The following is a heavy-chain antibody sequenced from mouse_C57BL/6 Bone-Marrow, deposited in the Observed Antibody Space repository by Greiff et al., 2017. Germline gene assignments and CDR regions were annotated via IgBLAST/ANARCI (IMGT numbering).Heavy chain of an antibody. CDR2: ISDGGSYT. V-gene: IGHV5-4*01. CDR3: TRDGVFGY. CDR1: GFTFSSYA. J-gene: IGHJ2*01. Sequence: EVKLMASGGGLVKPGGSLKLSCAASGFTFSSYAMSWVRQTPEKRLEWVATISDGGSYTYYPDNVKGRFTISRDNAKNNLYLQMSHLKSEDTAMYYCTRDGVFGYWGQGTTLTVSS.